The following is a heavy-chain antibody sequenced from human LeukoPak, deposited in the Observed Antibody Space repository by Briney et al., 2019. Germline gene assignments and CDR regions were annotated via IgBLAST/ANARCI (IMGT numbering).Heavy chain of an antibody. D-gene: IGHD4-17*01. Sequence: SETLSLTCTVSGGSTSSYYWSWVRQPAGKGLEWIGRIYTDGTTNYNPSLKSRVTMSVDTSKNQFSLKLSSVTVADTAVYYCARDDYGKSDYWGQGTLVTVSS. J-gene: IGHJ4*02. V-gene: IGHV4-4*07. CDR1: GGSTSSYY. CDR2: IYTDGTT. CDR3: ARDDYGKSDY.